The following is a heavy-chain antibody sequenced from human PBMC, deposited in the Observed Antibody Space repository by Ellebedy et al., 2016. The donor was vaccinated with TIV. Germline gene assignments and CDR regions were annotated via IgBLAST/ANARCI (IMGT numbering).Heavy chain of an antibody. CDR2: VSASNTNT. D-gene: IGHD6-6*01. Sequence: AASVKVSCKTSGYTFTSYYIHWVRQAPGQGLEWLGWVSASNTNTHYVKKFQDRITMTTDTSTSTAYLDLRNLRSDDTAIYYCARASIAYYYYGLDVWGQGTLVTVSS. CDR3: ARASIAYYYYGLDV. J-gene: IGHJ6*02. V-gene: IGHV1-18*01. CDR1: GYTFTSYY.